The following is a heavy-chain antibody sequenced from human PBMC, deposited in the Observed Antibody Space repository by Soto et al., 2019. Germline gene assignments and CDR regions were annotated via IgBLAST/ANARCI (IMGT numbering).Heavy chain of an antibody. CDR1: GVSISSGDYY. V-gene: IGHV4-31*03. J-gene: IGHJ4*02. CDR3: AREKFGGNTFDY. D-gene: IGHD2-15*01. CDR2: IYYSGTT. Sequence: PSETLSLTCTVSGVSISSGDYYWNWIRQHPGKGLEWIGCIYYSGTTHYNPSLQSRVTVSLDTSRNQFSLRLISVTAADTAVYYCAREKFGGNTFDYWGQGTLVTVSS.